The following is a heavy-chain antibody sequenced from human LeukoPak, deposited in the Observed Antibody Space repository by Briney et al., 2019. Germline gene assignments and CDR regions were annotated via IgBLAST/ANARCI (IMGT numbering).Heavy chain of an antibody. Sequence: ASVKVSCKASGYTFTGYYMHWVRQAPGQGLEWMGWINPNSGGTNYAQKFQGRVTMTRDTSISTAYMELSRLRFDDTAVYYCARAHFSSSWSAFVPGGYWGQGTLVTVSS. J-gene: IGHJ4*02. CDR1: GYTFTGYY. CDR3: ARAHFSSSWSAFVPGGY. V-gene: IGHV1-2*02. CDR2: INPNSGGT. D-gene: IGHD6-13*01.